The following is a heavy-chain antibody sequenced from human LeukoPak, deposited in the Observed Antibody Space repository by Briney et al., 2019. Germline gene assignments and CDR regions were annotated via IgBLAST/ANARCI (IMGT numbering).Heavy chain of an antibody. J-gene: IGHJ3*02. CDR1: GFIFNNYA. CDR3: ARVNPLMAPGAVDI. CDR2: IKQDGSAK. V-gene: IGHV3-7*01. Sequence: PGGSLRLSCAASGFIFNNYAMSWVRQAPGKGLAWVANIKQDGSAKYYMDSVKGRFTISRDNAKNSLYLQMNSLGVEDTAVYYCARVNPLMAPGAVDIWGQGTKVAVSS. D-gene: IGHD2-8*01.